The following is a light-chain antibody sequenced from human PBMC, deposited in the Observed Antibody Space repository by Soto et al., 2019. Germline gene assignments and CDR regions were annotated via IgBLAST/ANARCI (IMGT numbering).Light chain of an antibody. CDR2: GAS. Sequence: EVVMTQSPATLSVSPGERVTLSCTPSQSVSGNLAWYQQKPGQAPRLLIHGASTRATDIRARFSGSGSGTEFTLTITSLQSEDFAVYYCQQYHTWPPGLTFGGGTKVDIK. CDR1: QSVSGN. V-gene: IGKV3-15*01. J-gene: IGKJ4*01. CDR3: QQYHTWPPGLT.